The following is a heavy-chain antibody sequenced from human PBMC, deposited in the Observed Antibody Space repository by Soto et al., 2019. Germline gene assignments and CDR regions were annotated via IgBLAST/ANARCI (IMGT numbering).Heavy chain of an antibody. CDR3: ARDFAYFDS. CDR2: VYHTGRT. J-gene: IGHJ4*02. V-gene: IGHV4-61*01. D-gene: IGHD3-3*01. Sequence: SETLSLTCTVSGGSFKSGSYSWSWIRQPPGKGLEWIGCVYHTGRTSYNPSLKSRVSISMDTSKNQFSLNLDSVTAADTAVYFCARDFAYFDSWGQGTLVTVSS. CDR1: GGSFKSGSYS.